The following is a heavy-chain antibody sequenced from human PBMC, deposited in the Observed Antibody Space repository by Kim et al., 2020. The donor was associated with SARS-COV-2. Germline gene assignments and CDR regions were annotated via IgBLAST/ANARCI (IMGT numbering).Heavy chain of an antibody. D-gene: IGHD3-22*01. CDR3: ARGGLMYYFDSSGL. Sequence: GGSLRLSCAASGFTFSSYGMNWVRQVPGKGLEWVASISTGSKFASHAESLKGRFTISRDNAKNSLYLQMNSLRAEDTAVYYCARGGLMYYFDSSGLWGQGPLVTVSS. V-gene: IGHV3-21*01. J-gene: IGHJ4*02. CDR2: ISTGSKFA. CDR1: GFTFSSYG.